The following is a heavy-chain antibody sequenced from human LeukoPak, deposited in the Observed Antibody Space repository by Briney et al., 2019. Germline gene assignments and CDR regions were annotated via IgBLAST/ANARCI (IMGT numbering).Heavy chain of an antibody. V-gene: IGHV3-23*01. CDR2: ISGRAGST. CDR1: GFTFSNAW. CDR3: ARDAGIEVTGYYFDY. Sequence: PGGSLRLSCAASGFTFSNAWMSWVRQAPGKGLEWVSAISGRAGSTYHADSVQGRFTISRDNSRNTLYLQMNGLRAEDTAVYFCARDAGIEVTGYYFDYWGRGTLVTVSS. D-gene: IGHD3-9*01. J-gene: IGHJ4*02.